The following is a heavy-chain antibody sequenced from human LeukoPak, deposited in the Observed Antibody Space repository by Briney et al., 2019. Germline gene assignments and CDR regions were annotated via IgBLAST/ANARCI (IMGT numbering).Heavy chain of an antibody. CDR1: GGSISNYY. V-gene: IGHV4-59*01. CDR3: ARTATWAVARFSPFYFHY. J-gene: IGHJ4*02. D-gene: IGHD6-19*01. Sequence: SETLSLTCTVSGGSISNYYWSWIRQPPGKGLEWIGYIYYSGSTNYNPSLKSRVTISVDTSKNQLSLKLSSVTAADTAVYYCARTATWAVARFSPFYFHYWGQGSLVTVSS. CDR2: IYYSGST.